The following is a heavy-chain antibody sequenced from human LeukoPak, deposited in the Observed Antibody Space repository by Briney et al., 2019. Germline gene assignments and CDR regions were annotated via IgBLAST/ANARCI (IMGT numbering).Heavy chain of an antibody. CDR3: AKEGVGAIDY. J-gene: IGHJ4*02. V-gene: IGHV3-30*04. CDR1: GFTFSSYA. Sequence: PGGSLRLSCAASGFTFSSYAMHWVRQAPGKGLEWVAVISYDGSNKYYADSVKGRFTISRDNSKNTLYLQMNSLRAEDTAVYYCAKEGVGAIDYWGQGTLVTVSS. D-gene: IGHD1-26*01. CDR2: ISYDGSNK.